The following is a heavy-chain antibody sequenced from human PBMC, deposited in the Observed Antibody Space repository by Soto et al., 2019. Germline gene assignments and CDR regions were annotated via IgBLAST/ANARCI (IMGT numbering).Heavy chain of an antibody. Sequence: SVKVSCKASGGTFSSYTISWVRQAPGQGLEWMGRIIPILGIANYAQKFQGRVTIAADKSTSTAYMELSSLRSEDTAVYYCARDPGEYYDILTGYDFYNWFDPRGQGTLVTVSS. CDR2: IIPILGIA. D-gene: IGHD3-9*01. V-gene: IGHV1-69*04. CDR3: ARDPGEYYDILTGYDFYNWFDP. CDR1: GGTFSSYT. J-gene: IGHJ5*02.